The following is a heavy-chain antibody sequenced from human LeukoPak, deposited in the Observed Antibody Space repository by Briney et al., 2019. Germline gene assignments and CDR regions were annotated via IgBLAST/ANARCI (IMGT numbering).Heavy chain of an antibody. CDR3: ARYPPYYDFWSGLYYYGMDV. CDR2: IYYSGST. Sequence: SETLSLTCTVSGGSISSYYWSWIRQPPGKGLEWIGYIYYSGSTNYNPSLKSRVTISVDTSKSQFSLKLSSVTAADTAVYYCARYPPYYDFWSGLYYYGMDVWGQGTTVTVSS. D-gene: IGHD3-3*01. J-gene: IGHJ6*02. CDR1: GGSISSYY. V-gene: IGHV4-59*08.